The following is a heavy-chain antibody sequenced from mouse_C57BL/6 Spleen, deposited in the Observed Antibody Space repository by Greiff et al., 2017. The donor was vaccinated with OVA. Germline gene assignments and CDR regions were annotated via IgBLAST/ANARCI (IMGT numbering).Heavy chain of an antibody. J-gene: IGHJ1*03. CDR3: AKRTTVVADWYFDV. Sequence: VQGVESGPGLVAPSQSLSITCTVSGFSLTSYGVSWVRQPPGKGLEWLGVIWGDGSTNYHSAPISRLSISKDNSKSQVFLKLNSLQTDDTATYYCAKRTTVVADWYFDVWGTGTTVTVSS. V-gene: IGHV2-3*01. D-gene: IGHD1-1*01. CDR2: IWGDGST. CDR1: GFSLTSYG.